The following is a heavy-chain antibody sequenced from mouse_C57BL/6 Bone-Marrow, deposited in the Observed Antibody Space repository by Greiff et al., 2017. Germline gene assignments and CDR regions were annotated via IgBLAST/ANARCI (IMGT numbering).Heavy chain of an antibody. CDR3: ARPYYGNYWYFDV. J-gene: IGHJ1*03. V-gene: IGHV1-55*01. CDR1: GYTFTSYW. D-gene: IGHD2-10*01. CDR2: IYPGSGST. Sequence: QVQLQQPGAELVKPGASVKMSCKASGYTFTSYWITWVKQRPGQGLEWIGDIYPGSGSTTYNEKFKSKATLTVDTSSSTAYRQRSSLSAEDSAVYYWARPYYGNYWYFDVWGTGTTVTVSS.